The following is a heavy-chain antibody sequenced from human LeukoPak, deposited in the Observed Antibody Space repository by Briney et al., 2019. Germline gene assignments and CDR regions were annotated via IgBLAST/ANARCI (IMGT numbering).Heavy chain of an antibody. CDR1: GLTFSSYA. CDR2: ISGSTGRI. CDR3: ARRAGAYSHPYDY. V-gene: IGHV3-23*01. J-gene: IGHJ4*02. D-gene: IGHD4/OR15-4a*01. Sequence: GGSLRLSCAASGLTFSSYAMSWVRQAPGKGLEWVSAISGSTGRIYYADSVKGRFTISRDNSKNTLYLQMNSLRAEDTVVYYCARRAGAYSHPYDYWGQGTLVTVSS.